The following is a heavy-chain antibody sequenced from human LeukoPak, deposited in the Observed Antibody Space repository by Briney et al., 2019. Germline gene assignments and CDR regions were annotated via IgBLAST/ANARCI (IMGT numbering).Heavy chain of an antibody. J-gene: IGHJ6*03. CDR3: AGGRGDYMDA. V-gene: IGHV3-30-3*01. CDR2: ISYTGTSK. Sequence: GGSLRLSCAASGFPFSSYAMHWVRQAPGKGLDWVAAISYTGTSKYYAESVKGRFTISRDNSKNTLSLQMSSLRADDTSVYYCAGGRGDYMDAWGKGTTVTVSS. CDR1: GFPFSSYA.